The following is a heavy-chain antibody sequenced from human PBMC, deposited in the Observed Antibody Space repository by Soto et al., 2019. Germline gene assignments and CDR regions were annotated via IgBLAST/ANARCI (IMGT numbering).Heavy chain of an antibody. D-gene: IGHD4-17*01. J-gene: IGHJ5*02. CDR3: ARTMTTSGWFDP. CDR1: GGPITSGGYS. Sequence: LSLTCAVSGGPITSGGYSWSWIRQPPGKGLEWIGYIYHSGGTYYNPSLKSRVTLSIDRTKKQFSLKLKSVTAADTAVYFCARTMTTSGWFDPWGQGTLVTVSS. V-gene: IGHV4-30-2*01. CDR2: IYHSGGT.